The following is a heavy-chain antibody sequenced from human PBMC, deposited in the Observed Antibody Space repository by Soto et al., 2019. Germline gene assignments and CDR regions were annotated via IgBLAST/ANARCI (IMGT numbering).Heavy chain of an antibody. CDR3: AREHYDFWSGYSSGWFDP. Sequence: EVQLVESGGGLVQPGGSLRLSCAASGFTFSSYWMHWVRQAPGKGLVWVSRINSDGSSTSYADSVKGRFTISRDNAKNTLYLQMNSLRAEDTAVYYCAREHYDFWSGYSSGWFDPWGQGTLDAVSS. J-gene: IGHJ5*02. V-gene: IGHV3-74*01. CDR1: GFTFSSYW. CDR2: INSDGSST. D-gene: IGHD3-3*01.